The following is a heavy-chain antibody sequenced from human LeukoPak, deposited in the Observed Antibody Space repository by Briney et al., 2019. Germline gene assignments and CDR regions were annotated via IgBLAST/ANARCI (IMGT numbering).Heavy chain of an antibody. J-gene: IGHJ4*02. D-gene: IGHD2-15*01. CDR1: GGSISSGGYS. Sequence: SETLSLTCAVSGGSISSGGYSWSWIRQPPGKGLEWIGYIYHSGSTYYNPSLKSRVTISVDRSKNQFSLKLSSVTAADTAVYYCARDSQPGRRLPRDYFDYWGQGTLVTVSS. CDR2: IYHSGST. CDR3: ARDSQPGRRLPRDYFDY. V-gene: IGHV4-30-2*01.